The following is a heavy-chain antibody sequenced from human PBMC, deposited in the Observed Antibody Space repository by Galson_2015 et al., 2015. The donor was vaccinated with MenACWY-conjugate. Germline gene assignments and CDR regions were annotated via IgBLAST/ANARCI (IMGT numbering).Heavy chain of an antibody. D-gene: IGHD1-26*01. Sequence: SVKVSCKASGGTFSSYAISWVRQAPGQGLEWMGGIIPIFGTANYAQRFQGRVTITADESTSTAYMELSSLRSEDTAVYYCAAQSVIVGATVGAFDIWGQGTMVTVSS. V-gene: IGHV1-69*13. CDR3: AAQSVIVGATVGAFDI. J-gene: IGHJ3*02. CDR2: IIPIFGTA. CDR1: GGTFSSYA.